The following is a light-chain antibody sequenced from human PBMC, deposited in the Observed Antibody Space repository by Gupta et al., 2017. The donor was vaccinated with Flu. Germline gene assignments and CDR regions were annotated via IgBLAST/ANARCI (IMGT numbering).Light chain of an antibody. Sequence: EXVLTXXPATLXLSPGERATLSCRASQSVSSYLAWYQQKPGQAPRLLIYDASNRATGIPARFSGSGSGTDFTLTISSLEPEDFAVYYCQQRSNWPVTFGQGTKLEIK. CDR3: QQRSNWPVT. V-gene: IGKV3-11*01. J-gene: IGKJ2*01. CDR1: QSVSSY. CDR2: DAS.